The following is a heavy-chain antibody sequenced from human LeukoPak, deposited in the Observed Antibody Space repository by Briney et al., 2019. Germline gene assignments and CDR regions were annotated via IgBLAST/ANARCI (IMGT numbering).Heavy chain of an antibody. V-gene: IGHV3-23*01. CDR3: AKAGSAYGDYDYYYYYMDV. J-gene: IGHJ6*03. Sequence: GGSLRLSCAVSGLTFSSYAMSWVRQAPGKGLEWVSGISASGGSTYYADYVKGRFTISRDSSKNTLYLQMNSLRAEDTAVYYCAKAGSAYGDYDYYYYYMDVWGKGTTVTVSS. D-gene: IGHD4-17*01. CDR2: ISASGGST. CDR1: GLTFSSYA.